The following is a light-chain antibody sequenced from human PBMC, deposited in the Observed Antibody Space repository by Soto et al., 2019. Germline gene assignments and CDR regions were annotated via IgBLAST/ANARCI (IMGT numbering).Light chain of an antibody. CDR3: QQRSNWPPEGT. V-gene: IGKV3-11*01. CDR2: DAS. Sequence: EIVLTQSPATLSLSPGERATVSCRASQSVSSYLAWYQQKPGQAPRLLIYDASNRATGIPARFSGSGSGTDFTLTISSLEPEDFAVYYCQQRSNWPPEGTFGGGTKLEIK. CDR1: QSVSSY. J-gene: IGKJ4*01.